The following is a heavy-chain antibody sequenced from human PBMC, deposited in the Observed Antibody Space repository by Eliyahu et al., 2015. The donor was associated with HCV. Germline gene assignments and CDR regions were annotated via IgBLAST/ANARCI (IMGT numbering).Heavy chain of an antibody. V-gene: IGHV3-23*01. CDR3: TKDVLEKTLSAYWRH. J-gene: IGHJ1*01. CDR2: ITASGVST. Sequence: DVQLLESGGGLGQPGGSLRLSCEASGFTFSQFAFYWVRQXPGRGLEWVSSITASGVSTDYAGSVRGRFTMSRDNSKNTIYLHMTSLRVEDTAVYFCTKDVLEKTLSAYWRHWGPGTQVSVSS. D-gene: IGHD3-9*01. CDR1: GFTFSQFA.